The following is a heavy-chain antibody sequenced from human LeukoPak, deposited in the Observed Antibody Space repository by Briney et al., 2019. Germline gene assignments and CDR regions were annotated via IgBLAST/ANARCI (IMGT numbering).Heavy chain of an antibody. CDR1: GGSISNYY. Sequence: SETLSLTCTVSGGSISNYYWSWIRQPPGKGLEWIGYIYYSGSTNYNPSLKSRVTISVDTSKNQFSLKLSSVTAADTAVYYCARDHYYDSSGYTFRHWGQGTLVTVSS. D-gene: IGHD3-22*01. V-gene: IGHV4-59*01. CDR2: IYYSGST. CDR3: ARDHYYDSSGYTFRH. J-gene: IGHJ1*01.